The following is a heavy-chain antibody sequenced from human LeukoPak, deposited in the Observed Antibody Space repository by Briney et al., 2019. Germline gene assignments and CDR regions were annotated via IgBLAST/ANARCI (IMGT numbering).Heavy chain of an antibody. V-gene: IGHV3-30*18. J-gene: IGHJ4*02. CDR3: VKGPIYPGSYFDD. CDR2: VSYDESKK. CDR1: GFIFSNAG. Sequence: GTSLRLSCAASGFIFSNAGIHWVRQAPGRGLEWVAVVSYDESKKHYADSVKGRFTISRDNSKSTLYLQMNSLRVEDTAVYHCVKGPIYPGSYFDDWGQGTLVTVSS. D-gene: IGHD3-10*01.